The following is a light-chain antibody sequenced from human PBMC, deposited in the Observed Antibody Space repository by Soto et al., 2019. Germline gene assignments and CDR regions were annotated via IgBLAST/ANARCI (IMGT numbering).Light chain of an antibody. CDR2: SNN. J-gene: IGLJ2*01. CDR3: AAWDGSLYGPL. V-gene: IGLV1-44*01. Sequence: QSVLTQPPSASGTPGQRVIISCSGSSSNIGSSTVNWYQHLPGTAPRLVIYSNNLRPSGVPDRFSGSKSGTAAALAISGLQSEDEADYYCAAWDGSLYGPLFGGGTKLTVL. CDR1: SSNIGSST.